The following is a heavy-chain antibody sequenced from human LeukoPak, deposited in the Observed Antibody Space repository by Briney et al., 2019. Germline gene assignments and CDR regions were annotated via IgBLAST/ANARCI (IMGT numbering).Heavy chain of an antibody. CDR3: ARAGSPQSLSYGGNYYYYYMDV. D-gene: IGHD4-23*01. Sequence: ASVKVSCKASGYTFTGYYMHWVRQAPGQGLEWMGWINPNSGGTNYAQKFQGRVTMTRDMSISTAYMELSRLRSDDTAVYYCARAGSPQSLSYGGNYYYYYMDVWGKGTTVTVSS. V-gene: IGHV1-2*02. J-gene: IGHJ6*03. CDR2: INPNSGGT. CDR1: GYTFTGYY.